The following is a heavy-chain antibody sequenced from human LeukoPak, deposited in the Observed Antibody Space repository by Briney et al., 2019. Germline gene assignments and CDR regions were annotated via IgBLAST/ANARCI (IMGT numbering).Heavy chain of an antibody. D-gene: IGHD2-15*01. Sequence: GGSLRLSCAASGFTFSSYAMSWVRQAPGKGLEWVSAISGSGGSTYYADSVKGRFTISRDNAKNSLYLQMNSLRAEDTAVYYCARDAVVVAATCCSGHDYWGQGTLVTVSS. V-gene: IGHV3-23*01. CDR3: ARDAVVVAATCCSGHDY. J-gene: IGHJ4*02. CDR1: GFTFSSYA. CDR2: ISGSGGST.